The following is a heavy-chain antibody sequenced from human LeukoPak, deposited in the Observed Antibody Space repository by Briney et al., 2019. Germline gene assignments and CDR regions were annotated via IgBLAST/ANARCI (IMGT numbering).Heavy chain of an antibody. J-gene: IGHJ4*02. Sequence: GGSLRLSCAASGFTFSSNWMHWVRQAPGKGLVWVSRGNEDGSTTNYADSVKGRFTISRDNARNTLYLQMNSLRAEDTAVYYCVSFYETYWGRGTLVTVSS. CDR3: VSFYETY. CDR2: GNEDGSTT. D-gene: IGHD2/OR15-2a*01. V-gene: IGHV3-74*01. CDR1: GFTFSSNW.